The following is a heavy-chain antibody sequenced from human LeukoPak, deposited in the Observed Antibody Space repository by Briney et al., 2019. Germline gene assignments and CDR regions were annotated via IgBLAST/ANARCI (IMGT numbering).Heavy chain of an antibody. J-gene: IGHJ4*02. D-gene: IGHD3-10*01. Sequence: ASVKVSCKASGYTFSGYFMHWARQAPGQGLEWMGRINPGSGDTEFAQKFQGRVTMTRDTSISTAYMEVSGLTSDDTAIYYCARESYDYFDYWGQGTLVAVSS. CDR1: GYTFSGYF. CDR2: INPGSGDT. V-gene: IGHV1-2*06. CDR3: ARESYDYFDY.